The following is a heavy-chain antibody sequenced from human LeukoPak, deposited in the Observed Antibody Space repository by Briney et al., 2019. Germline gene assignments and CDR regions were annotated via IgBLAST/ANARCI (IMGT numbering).Heavy chain of an antibody. CDR1: GGTFSSYA. CDR3: ARDWWYSSSTRDY. CDR2: IIPIFGTA. J-gene: IGHJ4*02. D-gene: IGHD6-13*01. Sequence: VASVKVSCKASGGTFSSYAISWVRQAPGQGLEWMGGIIPIFGTANYAQKFQGRVTITADESTSTAYMELSSLRSEDTAVYYCARDWWYSSSTRDYWGQGTLVTVSS. V-gene: IGHV1-69*01.